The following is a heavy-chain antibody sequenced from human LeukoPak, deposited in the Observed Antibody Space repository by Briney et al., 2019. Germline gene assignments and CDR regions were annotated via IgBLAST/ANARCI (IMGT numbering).Heavy chain of an antibody. Sequence: AGGSLRLSCAASGFSFSSYWMSWGRQAPGKGLEWVASIKEDGSEEYYVDSVRGRFTISRDNAKNSLYLQMNRLRAEDTAVYYCARQTTVATRDLFDYWGQGTLVTVSS. CDR1: GFSFSSYW. CDR3: ARQTTVATRDLFDY. CDR2: IKEDGSEE. V-gene: IGHV3-7*01. J-gene: IGHJ4*02. D-gene: IGHD4-23*01.